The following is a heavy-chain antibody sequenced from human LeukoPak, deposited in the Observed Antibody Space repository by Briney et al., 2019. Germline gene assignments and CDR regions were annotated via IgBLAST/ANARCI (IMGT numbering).Heavy chain of an antibody. D-gene: IGHD3-3*01. CDR2: MYLTTDTS. CDR1: GFTFTDYF. CDR3: ARGRYYDFWSGSGAADYYYYMDV. V-gene: IGHV1-46*04. Sequence: GASVKVSCKASGFTFTDYFIHWVRQAPGQGLEYVGVMYLTTDTSWSAQTLRHRLTMTTDTSTSTAYMELRSLRSDDTAVYYCARGRYYDFWSGSGAADYYYYMDVWGKGTTVTVSS. J-gene: IGHJ6*03.